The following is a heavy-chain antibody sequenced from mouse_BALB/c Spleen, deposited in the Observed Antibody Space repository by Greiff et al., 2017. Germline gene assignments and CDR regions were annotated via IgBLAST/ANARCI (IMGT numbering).Heavy chain of an antibody. CDR2: ISNGGGST. CDR3: ARQGTMITTGAMDY. J-gene: IGHJ4*01. CDR1: GFTFSSYT. V-gene: IGHV5-12-2*01. Sequence: EVQGVESGGGLVQPGGSLKLSCAASGFTFSSYTMSWVRQTPEKRLEWVAYISNGGGSTYYPDTVKGRFTISRDNAKNTLYLQMSSLKSEDTAMYYCARQGTMITTGAMDYWGQGTSVTVSS. D-gene: IGHD2-4*01.